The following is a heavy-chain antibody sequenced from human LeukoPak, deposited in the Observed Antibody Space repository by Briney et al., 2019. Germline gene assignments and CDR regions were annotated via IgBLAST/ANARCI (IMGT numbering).Heavy chain of an antibody. Sequence: SETLSLTCTVSGGSISSSSYYWGWIRQPSGKGLEWIGSIYCSGSTYYNPSLKSRVTISVDTSKNQFSLKLSSVTAADTAVYYCARLIEYPIKYFDYWGQGTLVTVSS. J-gene: IGHJ4*02. CDR2: IYCSGST. CDR1: GGSISSSSYY. CDR3: ARLIEYPIKYFDY. D-gene: IGHD2-2*01. V-gene: IGHV4-39*01.